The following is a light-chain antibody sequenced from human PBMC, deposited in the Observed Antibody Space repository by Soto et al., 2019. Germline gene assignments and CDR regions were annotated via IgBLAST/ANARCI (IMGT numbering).Light chain of an antibody. V-gene: IGKV3D-15*01. CDR1: RSVGRS. Sequence: EIVLTQSPATLSLSPGESATLSCRPSRSVGRSLAWYQQKPGQAPRLXXYGASNRANGIPARFSGSGSGTELTLTISSLQSEDFAVYDCQQYNNWPTITFGQGTRLE. CDR2: GAS. CDR3: QQYNNWPTIT. J-gene: IGKJ5*01.